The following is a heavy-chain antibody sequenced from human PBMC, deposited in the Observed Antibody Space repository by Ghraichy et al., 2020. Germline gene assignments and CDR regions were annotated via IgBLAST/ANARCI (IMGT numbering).Heavy chain of an antibody. CDR3: ARIHSYYYDTSGYYYAYYFDF. Sequence: SGPTLVKPTETLTLTCTLCGFSLSNSRLGLSWFRQPPGRALEWLSHIFSTDERSYKKSLRTRLTISKDTSKSHVVLTMTNMNPVDTGTYFCARIHSYYYDTSGYYYAYYFDFWGQGTLVAVSS. D-gene: IGHD3-22*01. J-gene: IGHJ4*02. V-gene: IGHV2-26*01. CDR1: GFSLSNSRLG. CDR2: IFSTDER.